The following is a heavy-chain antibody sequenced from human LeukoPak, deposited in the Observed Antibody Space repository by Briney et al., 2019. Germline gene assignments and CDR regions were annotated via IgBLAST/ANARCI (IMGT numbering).Heavy chain of an antibody. CDR3: AKGSSRFGELLSSFDY. Sequence: GKSLRLSCAASGFTFSTYGMHWVRQAPGKGLEWVTFISHDGSKIFYIDSVKGRFTISRDNSKNTLYLQMNSLRPGDTAVYFCAKGSSRFGELLSSFDYWGQGTLLTVSS. V-gene: IGHV3-30*18. J-gene: IGHJ4*02. CDR2: ISHDGSKI. D-gene: IGHD3-10*01. CDR1: GFTFSTYG.